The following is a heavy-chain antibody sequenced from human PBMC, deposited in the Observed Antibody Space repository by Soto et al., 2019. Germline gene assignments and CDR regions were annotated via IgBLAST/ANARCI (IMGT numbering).Heavy chain of an antibody. D-gene: IGHD1-26*01. J-gene: IGHJ2*01. Sequence: EVQLVESGGGLVQPGGSLRLSCAACGFTFSSYWMSWVRQAPGKGLEWVANIKKDGSEKYYVDSVRGRFTISRDNAKNSLSLQMSSQRAEDTAMYYCARLPYSESYSDWYFDLWGRNPLVTVSS. V-gene: IGHV3-7*03. CDR1: GFTFSSYW. CDR2: IKKDGSEK. CDR3: ARLPYSESYSDWYFDL.